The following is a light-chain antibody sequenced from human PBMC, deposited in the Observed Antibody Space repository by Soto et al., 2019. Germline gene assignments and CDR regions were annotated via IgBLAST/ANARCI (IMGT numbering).Light chain of an antibody. Sequence: DIQITHSPSTLSGSVGDRVTITCLASQTISSWLAWYQQKPGKAPKLLIYKASTLKSGVPSRFSGSGSGTEFTLTISSLQPDDFATYYCQHYNSYSEAFGQGTKVELK. V-gene: IGKV1-5*03. CDR1: QTISSW. CDR2: KAS. CDR3: QHYNSYSEA. J-gene: IGKJ1*01.